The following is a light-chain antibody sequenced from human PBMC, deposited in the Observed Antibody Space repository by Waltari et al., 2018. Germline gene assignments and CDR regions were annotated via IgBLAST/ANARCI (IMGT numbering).Light chain of an antibody. V-gene: IGKV3-20*01. CDR2: GAS. CDR3: QHYLRLPVT. Sequence: EIALTQSPGTLSLSVGERATVSCRASESVSRALAWYQQKPGQAPRLLIYGASTRDTGIPDRFSGSGSGTDFSLTISRLEPDDFAVYYCQHYLRLPVTFGQGTTVEI. J-gene: IGKJ1*01. CDR1: ESVSRA.